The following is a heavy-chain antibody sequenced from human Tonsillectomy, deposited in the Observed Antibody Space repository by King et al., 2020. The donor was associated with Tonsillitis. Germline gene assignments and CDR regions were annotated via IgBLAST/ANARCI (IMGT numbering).Heavy chain of an antibody. J-gene: IGHJ4*02. CDR2: IHPNSGGT. D-gene: IGHD5-18*01. Sequence: VQLVESGAEVKKPGASVKVSCTASGYTFTDYYIHWVRQAPGQGLEWMGWIHPNSGGTHYAQKFQGRVTMTRDTSISTAYLELSSLRSDDTAVYYCATVRWIQLWHHFDSWGQGTLVTVSS. CDR3: ATVRWIQLWHHFDS. CDR1: GYTFTDYY. V-gene: IGHV1-2*02.